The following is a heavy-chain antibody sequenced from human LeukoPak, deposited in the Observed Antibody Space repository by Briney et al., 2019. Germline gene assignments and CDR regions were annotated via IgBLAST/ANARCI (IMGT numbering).Heavy chain of an antibody. CDR1: GGSFSDFY. D-gene: IGHD3-3*01. V-gene: IGHV4-34*01. CDR2: ISHSGGI. Sequence: PSQTLSLACAAYGGSFSDFYWNWIRQPPGKGLEWIGQISHSGGINYNPSLQSRVTLSVDTSNNHFSLRLTPVTAADTAVYYCVRGYSEYWSDWGQGSLVTVPS. J-gene: IGHJ4*02. CDR3: VRGYSEYWSD.